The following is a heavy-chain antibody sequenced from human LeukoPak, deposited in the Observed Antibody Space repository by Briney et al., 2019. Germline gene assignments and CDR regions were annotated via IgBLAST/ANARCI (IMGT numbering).Heavy chain of an antibody. D-gene: IGHD3-22*01. J-gene: IGHJ4*02. CDR3: ARHEDSSGYYVDY. V-gene: IGHV4-61*08. CDR1: GGSISSGGYS. Sequence: SETLSLTCAVSGGSISSGGYSWSWIRQTPGKGLEPIGYIYNSGSTNYNPSLEGRVTMSIDTSKNQFSLKLSSVTAADTAVYYCARHEDSSGYYVDYWGQGTLVTVSS. CDR2: IYNSGST.